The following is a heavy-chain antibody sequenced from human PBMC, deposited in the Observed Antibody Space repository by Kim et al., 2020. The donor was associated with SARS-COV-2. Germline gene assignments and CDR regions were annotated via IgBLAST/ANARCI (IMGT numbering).Heavy chain of an antibody. V-gene: IGHV1-3*01. Sequence: ASVKVSCKASGYTFTSYAMHWVRQAPGQRLEWMGWINAGNGNTKYSQKFQGRVTITRDTSASTAYMELSSLRSEDTAVYYCARMASSSTSCYKGCGDYWGQGTLVTVSP. CDR3: ARMASSSTSCYKGCGDY. D-gene: IGHD2-2*02. CDR1: GYTFTSYA. J-gene: IGHJ4*02. CDR2: INAGNGNT.